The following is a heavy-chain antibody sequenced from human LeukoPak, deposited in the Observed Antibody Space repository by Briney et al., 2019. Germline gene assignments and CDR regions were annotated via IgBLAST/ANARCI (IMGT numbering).Heavy chain of an antibody. CDR3: ARDLGYSSSWYGGYYYYGMDV. CDR2: ISSNGGST. D-gene: IGHD6-13*01. CDR1: GFTFSSYA. Sequence: GGSLRLSCAASGFTFSSYAMHWVRQAPGKGLEYVSAISSNGGSTYYANSVKGRFTISRDNSKNTLYLQMGGLRAEDMAVYYCARDLGYSSSWYGGYYYYGMDVWGQGTTVTVSS. J-gene: IGHJ6*02. V-gene: IGHV3-64*01.